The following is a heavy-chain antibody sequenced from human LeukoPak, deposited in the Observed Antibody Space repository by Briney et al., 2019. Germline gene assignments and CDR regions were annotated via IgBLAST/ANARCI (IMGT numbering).Heavy chain of an antibody. V-gene: IGHV3-74*01. J-gene: IGHJ6*02. D-gene: IGHD2-21*02. CDR2: INSDGSST. CDR1: GFTFSSYW. CDR3: ARDTATGLDV. Sequence: PGGSLRLSCAASGFTFSSYWMHWVRHAPGKGLVWVSRINSDGSSTNQADSVKGRFTISRDNAKKALYLQMSSLRVEDTAVYFCARDTATGLDVWGQGTTVTVSS.